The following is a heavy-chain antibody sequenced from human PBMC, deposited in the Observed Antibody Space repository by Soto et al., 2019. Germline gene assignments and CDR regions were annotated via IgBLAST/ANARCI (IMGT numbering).Heavy chain of an antibody. D-gene: IGHD2-15*01. CDR3: AGGGYSATYYYYYGMDV. CDR1: GYTFTSYA. V-gene: IGHV1-3*01. J-gene: IGHJ6*02. CDR2: INAGNGNT. Sequence: ASVKVSCKASGYTFTSYAMHWVRQAPGQRLEWMGWINAGNGNTKYSQKFQGRVTITRDTSASTAYMELSSLRSEDTAVYYCAGGGYSATYYYYYGMDVWGQGTTVTVSS.